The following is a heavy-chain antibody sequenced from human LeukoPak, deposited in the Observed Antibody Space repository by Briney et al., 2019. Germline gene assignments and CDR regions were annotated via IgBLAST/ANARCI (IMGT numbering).Heavy chain of an antibody. V-gene: IGHV3-30*02. CDR2: IRYDGSNK. CDR3: ARRGDGSGSYYIS. Sequence: QTGGSLRLSCAASGFTFSSYGMHWVRQAPGKGLEWVAFIRYDGSNKYYADSVKGRFTISRDNSKNTLYLQMNSLRAEDTAVYYCARRGDGSGSYYISWGQGTLVTVSS. CDR1: GFTFSSYG. D-gene: IGHD3-10*01. J-gene: IGHJ4*02.